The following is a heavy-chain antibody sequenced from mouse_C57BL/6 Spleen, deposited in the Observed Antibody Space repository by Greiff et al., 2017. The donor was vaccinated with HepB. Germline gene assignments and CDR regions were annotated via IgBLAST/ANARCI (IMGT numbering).Heavy chain of an antibody. CDR3: AIHYYGSSSNAMDY. J-gene: IGHJ4*01. D-gene: IGHD1-1*01. Sequence: VMLVESGPGLVQPSQSLSITCTVSGFSLTSYGVHWVRQSPGKGLEWLGVIWRGGSTDYNAAFMSRLSITKDNSKSQVFFKMNSLQADDTAIYYCAIHYYGSSSNAMDYWGQGTSVTVSS. CDR2: IWRGGST. V-gene: IGHV2-5*01. CDR1: GFSLTSYG.